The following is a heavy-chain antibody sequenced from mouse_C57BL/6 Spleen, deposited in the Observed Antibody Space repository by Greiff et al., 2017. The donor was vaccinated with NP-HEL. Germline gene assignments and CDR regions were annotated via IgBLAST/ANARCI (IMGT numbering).Heavy chain of an antibody. CDR3: ARGDGYYAVYFDY. J-gene: IGHJ2*01. V-gene: IGHV1-82*01. D-gene: IGHD2-3*01. CDR1: GYAFSSSW. CDR2: IYPGDGDT. Sequence: VQLQQSGPELVKPGASVKISCKASGYAFSSSWMNWVNQRPGKGLEWIGRIYPGDGDTNYNGKFKGKATLTADKSSSTAYMQLSSLTSEDSAVYFCARGDGYYAVYFDYWGQGTTLTVSS.